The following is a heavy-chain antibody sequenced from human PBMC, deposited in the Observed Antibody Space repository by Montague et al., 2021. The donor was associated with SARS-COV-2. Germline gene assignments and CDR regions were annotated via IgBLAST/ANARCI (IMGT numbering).Heavy chain of an antibody. D-gene: IGHD3-22*01. CDR2: IKQSGRT. V-gene: IGHV4-34*01. Sequence: SETLSLTCAVYGGSFGDDHWSWIRQPPGKGLEWIGDIKQSGRTNYNPSLKSRVTISVDTSKNQFSLKVTSLTAADTAVYFCARGHLSVSMIVVVFTSASNYFDYWGQGAQVTVSS. J-gene: IGHJ4*02. CDR1: GGSFGDDH. CDR3: ARGHLSVSMIVVVFTSASNYFDY.